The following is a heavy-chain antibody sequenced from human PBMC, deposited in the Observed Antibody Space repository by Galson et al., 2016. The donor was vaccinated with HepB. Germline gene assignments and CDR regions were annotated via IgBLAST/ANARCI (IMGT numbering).Heavy chain of an antibody. CDR3: ARVGGDVGVVGADS. V-gene: IGHV4-61*01. J-gene: IGHJ4*02. D-gene: IGHD2-15*01. CDR2: INYSGSS. CDR1: GASVSNGRYY. Sequence: SETLSLTCNVSGASVSNGRYYWSWVRQPPGKGLEWLGYINYSGSSNSNPYLKSRLTTSVDTARNQFSLQLRSVTAADTAIYYCARVGGDVGVVGADSWGRGILVTVSS.